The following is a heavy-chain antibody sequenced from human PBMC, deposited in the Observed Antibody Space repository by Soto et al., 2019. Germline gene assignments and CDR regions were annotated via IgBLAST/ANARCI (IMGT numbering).Heavy chain of an antibody. J-gene: IGHJ3*02. CDR1: GYTFTSCG. CDR2: ISAYNGNT. V-gene: IGHV1-18*01. Sequence: GASVKVTCKASGYTFTSCGISWVRQAPGQGLEWMGWISAYNGNTNYAQRLQGRVTMTTDTSTSTAYMELRSLRSDDTAVYYCAREGRYYYGSGTSDIWGQGTMVTVSS. CDR3: AREGRYYYGSGTSDI. D-gene: IGHD3-10*01.